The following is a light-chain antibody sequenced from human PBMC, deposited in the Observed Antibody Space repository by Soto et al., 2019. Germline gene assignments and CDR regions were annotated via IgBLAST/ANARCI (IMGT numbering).Light chain of an antibody. CDR1: QSVSTF. CDR2: DAS. Sequence: EIVLTQFPATLSLSPGERATLSCRASQSVSTFLAWYQQKPGQAPRLVVYDASKRATGIPARFSGSGSGTDFTLTISSLEPEDFAVYYCQQRSNWLRTFGQGTRLEIK. CDR3: QQRSNWLRT. J-gene: IGKJ5*01. V-gene: IGKV3-11*01.